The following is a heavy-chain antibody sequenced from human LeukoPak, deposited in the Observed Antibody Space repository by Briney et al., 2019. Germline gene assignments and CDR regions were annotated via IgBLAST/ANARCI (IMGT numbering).Heavy chain of an antibody. Sequence: SETLSLTCTVSGGSISSYYWSWIRQPAGKGLEWIGRIYTSGSANYNPSLKSRVTMSVDTSKNQFSLKLSSVTAADTAVYYCARRKNGYSRHYYYMDVWGKGTTVTISS. D-gene: IGHD2-15*01. V-gene: IGHV4-4*07. CDR3: ARRKNGYSRHYYYMDV. CDR2: IYTSGSA. J-gene: IGHJ6*03. CDR1: GGSISSYY.